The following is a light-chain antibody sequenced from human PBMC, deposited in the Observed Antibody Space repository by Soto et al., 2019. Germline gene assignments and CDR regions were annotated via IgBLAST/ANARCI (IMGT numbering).Light chain of an antibody. CDR2: LTS. V-gene: IGKV1-39*01. Sequence: DIQMTQSPSSLSASVGDRITITCRASQSISTYLNWFQQKPGRAPKLLIYLTSTLESGVPSKFSGSGSGTDFTLTISSLQPEDFTTYHCQQSSTTPCTFGQGTKVDVK. CDR1: QSISTY. J-gene: IGKJ1*01. CDR3: QQSSTTPCT.